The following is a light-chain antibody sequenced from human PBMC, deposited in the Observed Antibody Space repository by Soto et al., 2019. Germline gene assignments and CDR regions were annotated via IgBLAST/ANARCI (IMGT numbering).Light chain of an antibody. CDR1: SSDVGGYDY. J-gene: IGLJ1*01. Sequence: QSALTQPASVSGSPGQSITISCTGTSSDVGGYDYVSWYQQHPGKAPQLMIYDVNNRPSGVSNRFSGSKPGNTASLTISRLQAEDEADYYCSSYTSSSTLVFGTGTKVTVL. CDR2: DVN. CDR3: SSYTSSSTLV. V-gene: IGLV2-14*01.